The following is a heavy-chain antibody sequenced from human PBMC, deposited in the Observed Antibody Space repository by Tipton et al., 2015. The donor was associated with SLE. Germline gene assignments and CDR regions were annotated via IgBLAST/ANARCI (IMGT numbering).Heavy chain of an antibody. CDR1: GFSLRAGYY. D-gene: IGHD6-19*01. V-gene: IGHV4-38-2*01. CDR3: ARLGRGIAVASTGWVGP. CDR2: LFFIGTT. J-gene: IGHJ5*02. Sequence: TLSLTCAVSGFSLRAGYYLGWVRQPPGKGLELIGGLFFIGTTFYNPSFKSRVTLSVDPSKNEFSLKLSSVTAAATAVYYCARLGRGIAVASTGWVGPWGPGTLVTVSS.